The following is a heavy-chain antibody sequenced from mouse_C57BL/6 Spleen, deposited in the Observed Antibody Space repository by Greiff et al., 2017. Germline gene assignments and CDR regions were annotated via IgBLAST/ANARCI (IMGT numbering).Heavy chain of an antibody. J-gene: IGHJ2*01. Sequence: EVQVVESGGDLVKPGGSLKLSCAASGFTFSSYGMSWVRQTPDKRLEWVATISSGGSYTYYPDSVKGRFTISRDNAKNTLYLQMSRLKSEDTAMYYCASLYYDYDLDYWGQGTTLTVSS. CDR3: ASLYYDYDLDY. CDR2: ISSGGSYT. V-gene: IGHV5-6*01. CDR1: GFTFSSYG. D-gene: IGHD2-4*01.